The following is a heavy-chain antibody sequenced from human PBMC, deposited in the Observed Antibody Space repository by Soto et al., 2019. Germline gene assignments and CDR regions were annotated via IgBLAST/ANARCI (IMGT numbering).Heavy chain of an antibody. CDR3: AKDNYSGYEYPGPFDY. CDR2: ISWDGGST. J-gene: IGHJ4*02. D-gene: IGHD5-12*01. V-gene: IGHV3-43*01. Sequence: PGGFLRLSCAASGFTFDDYTMHWVRQAPGKGLEWVSLISWDGGSTYYADSVKGRFTISRDNSKNSLYLQMNSLRTEDTALYYCAKDNYSGYEYPGPFDYWGQGTLVNVSS. CDR1: GFTFDDYT.